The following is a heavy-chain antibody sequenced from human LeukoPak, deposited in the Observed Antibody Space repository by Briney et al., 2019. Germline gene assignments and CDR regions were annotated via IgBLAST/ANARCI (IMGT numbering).Heavy chain of an antibody. V-gene: IGHV4-59*12. J-gene: IGHJ6*02. CDR1: GGSISSYY. Sequence: SEALSPTCTVSGGSISSYYWSWIRQPPGKGLEWIGYIYYSGSTNYNPSLKSRVTISVDTSKNQFSLKLSSVTAADTAVYYCARGDVDTEYYYYYGMDVWGQGTTVTVSS. CDR2: IYYSGST. CDR3: ARGDVDTEYYYYYGMDV. D-gene: IGHD5-18*01.